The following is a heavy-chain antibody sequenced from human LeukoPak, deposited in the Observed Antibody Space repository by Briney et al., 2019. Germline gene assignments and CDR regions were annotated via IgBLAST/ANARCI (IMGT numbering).Heavy chain of an antibody. D-gene: IGHD1-26*01. Sequence: SETLSLTCAVYGGSFSGNYWTWIRQPPGKGLEWIGEINRSGSTNYNPSLKGRVTMSVDSSKNQFSLKLTSVTAADTAVYYCARVWYGGKSGPDYWGQGTLVTVSS. CDR1: GGSFSGNY. CDR3: ARVWYGGKSGPDY. V-gene: IGHV4-34*01. J-gene: IGHJ4*02. CDR2: INRSGST.